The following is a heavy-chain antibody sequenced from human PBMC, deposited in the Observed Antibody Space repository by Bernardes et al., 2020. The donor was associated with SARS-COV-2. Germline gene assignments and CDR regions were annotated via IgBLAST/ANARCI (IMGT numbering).Heavy chain of an antibody. V-gene: IGHV3-30*18. CDR3: VKRRAIFELWAGTLDF. D-gene: IGHD5-18*01. CDR2: ISYEGSRK. Sequence: SLRLSCEASGFSFNNYGMHWVRQAPGKGLEWVAFISYEGSRKYYLDSLKGRFTISRDSFKNTLYLQMNSLREDDTAVYYCVKRRAIFELWAGTLDFWGQGTLVTVSS. CDR1: GFSFNNYG. J-gene: IGHJ4*02.